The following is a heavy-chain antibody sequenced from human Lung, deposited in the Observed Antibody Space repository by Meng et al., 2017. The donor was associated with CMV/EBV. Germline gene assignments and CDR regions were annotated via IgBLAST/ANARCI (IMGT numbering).Heavy chain of an antibody. J-gene: IGHJ4*02. CDR2: ISSSGSTI. CDR1: GFTFSSYE. Sequence: SCAASGFTFSSYEMNWVRQAPGKGLEWVSYISSSGSTIYYADSVKGRFTISRDNAKNSLYLQMNSLRAEDTAVYYCARVRQESFIVGATAFDYLGQGTLVTVSS. D-gene: IGHD1-26*01. V-gene: IGHV3-48*03. CDR3: ARVRQESFIVGATAFDY.